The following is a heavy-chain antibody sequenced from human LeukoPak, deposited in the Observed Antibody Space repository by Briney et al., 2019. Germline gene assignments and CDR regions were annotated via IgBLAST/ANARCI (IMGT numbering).Heavy chain of an antibody. V-gene: IGHV3-74*01. D-gene: IGHD3-10*01. CDR1: RFTFSSYW. CDR2: IESNGLT. CDR3: AKAATYFYGSVTYDWFES. J-gene: IGHJ5*01. Sequence: GGSLRLSCEASRFTFSSYWMHWVRQIPGKGLMWVSRIESNGLTLYADSVRDRFTISRDNGKNTIYLQMNSLRVDDTAIYYCAKAATYFYGSVTYDWFESWGQGTLVTVSS.